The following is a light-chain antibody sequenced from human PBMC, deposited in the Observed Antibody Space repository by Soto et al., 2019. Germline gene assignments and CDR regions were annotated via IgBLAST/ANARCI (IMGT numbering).Light chain of an antibody. CDR2: KAS. CDR3: QQYNSYPT. CDR1: QSISSW. J-gene: IGKJ4*01. V-gene: IGKV1-5*03. Sequence: DIQMTQSPSTLSASVGDRVTITCRASQSISSWLAWYQQKPGKAPKLLIYKASSLDSGVPSRLSGRGYETEFTLTISSLQPDDFATYYCQQYNSYPTCGGGTKVELK.